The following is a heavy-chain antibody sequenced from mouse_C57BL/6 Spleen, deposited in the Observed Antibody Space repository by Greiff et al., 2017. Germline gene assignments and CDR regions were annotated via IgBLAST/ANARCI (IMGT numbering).Heavy chain of an antibody. D-gene: IGHD2-3*01. Sequence: QVHVKQSGAELVKPGASVKISCKASGYAFSSYWMNWVKQRPGKGLEWIGQIYPGDGDTNYNGKFKGKATLTADKSSSTAYMQLSSLTSEDSAVYFCAREGYDGSSWFAYWGQGTLVTVSA. CDR1: GYAFSSYW. CDR3: AREGYDGSSWFAY. V-gene: IGHV1-80*01. CDR2: IYPGDGDT. J-gene: IGHJ3*01.